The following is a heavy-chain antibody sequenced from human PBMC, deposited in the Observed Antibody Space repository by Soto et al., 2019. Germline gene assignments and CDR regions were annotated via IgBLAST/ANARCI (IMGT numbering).Heavy chain of an antibody. J-gene: IGHJ5*02. D-gene: IGHD3-3*01. CDR2: IYNSGIT. V-gene: IGHV4-30-4*01. CDR3: ARGVTVFGLVSRFWFDP. Sequence: QVLLQESGPGLVKSSQTLSLTCTVSGGSISSGDYSWSWVRQSPGKGLEWIGHIYNSGITYYNPSLKSRVVISIETSRNQSSLRLNSLTAADRAVYFCARGVTVFGLVSRFWFDPWGQGTVVTVSS. CDR1: GGSISSGDYS.